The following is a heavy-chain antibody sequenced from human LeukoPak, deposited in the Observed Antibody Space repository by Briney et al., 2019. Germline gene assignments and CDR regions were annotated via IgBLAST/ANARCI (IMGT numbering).Heavy chain of an antibody. CDR3: ARDAVTTYNWFDP. CDR1: GYAFTNYC. J-gene: IGHJ5*02. CDR2: INPSGGST. V-gene: IGHV1-46*01. D-gene: IGHD4-17*01. Sequence: SSGKVSCKASGYAFTNYCIYWVRHAPGQGLEWEGIINPSGGSTSYAQKFQGRVTMTRDMSTSTVYMEMSSLRSEDTAVYYCARDAVTTYNWFDPWGPGTLVTVSS.